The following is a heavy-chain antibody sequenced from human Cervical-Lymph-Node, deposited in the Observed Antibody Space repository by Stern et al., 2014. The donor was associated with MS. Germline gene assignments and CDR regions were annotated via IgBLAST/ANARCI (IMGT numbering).Heavy chain of an antibody. CDR1: GGTISNYI. J-gene: IGHJ4*02. CDR3: ARATSDYIWGTYRFLDS. Sequence: VQLVQSGAEVKKPGSSAKVSCKASGGTISNYIIGWVRQAPGQGLECMGGIIPMFGIANYAEKFQDRVTITADESTSTAYMDLSSLRSEDTAVYYCARATSDYIWGTYRFLDSWGQGTLVIVSS. V-gene: IGHV1-69*01. CDR2: IIPMFGIA. D-gene: IGHD3-16*02.